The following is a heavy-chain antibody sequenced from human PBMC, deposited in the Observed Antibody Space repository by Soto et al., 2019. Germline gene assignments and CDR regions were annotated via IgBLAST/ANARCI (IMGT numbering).Heavy chain of an antibody. J-gene: IGHJ5*02. CDR2: IYTSGST. CDR3: ARDQFVSTYDFWSGYYWWFDP. D-gene: IGHD3-3*01. V-gene: IGHV4-4*07. CDR1: GGSISSYY. Sequence: SETLSLTCTVSGGSISSYYWSWIRQPAGKGLEWIGRIYTSGSTNYNPSLKSRVTMSVDTSKNQFSLKLSSVTAADTAVYYCARDQFVSTYDFWSGYYWWFDPWGQGTLATVS.